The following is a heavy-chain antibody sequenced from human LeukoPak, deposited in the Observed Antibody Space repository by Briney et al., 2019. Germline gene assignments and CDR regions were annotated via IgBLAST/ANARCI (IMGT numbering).Heavy chain of an antibody. CDR1: GYIFTDYY. V-gene: IGHV1/OR15-1*04. CDR2: INPNSGGT. CDR3: VQFELDY. D-gene: IGHD1-7*01. J-gene: IGHJ4*02. Sequence: GASVKVSCKASGYIFTDYYMHWVRQAPGQELGWMGRINPNSGGTNYAQKFQGRVTMTRDTSISTAYMELSRLRSDDTAVYYCVQFELDYWGQGTLVTVSS.